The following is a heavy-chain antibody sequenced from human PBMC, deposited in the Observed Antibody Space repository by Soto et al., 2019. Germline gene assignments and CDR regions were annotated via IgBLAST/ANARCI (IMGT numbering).Heavy chain of an antibody. D-gene: IGHD2-15*01. Sequence: SETLSLTCTVSGGSISSGGYYWSWIRQHPGKGLEWIGYIYYSGNTYYDPSLKSRVTISVDTSKNQFSLKLSSVTAADTAVYYCARECGNSYYTDYWGQGTLVTVSS. V-gene: IGHV4-31*03. CDR1: GGSISSGGYY. CDR2: IYYSGNT. CDR3: ARECGNSYYTDY. J-gene: IGHJ4*02.